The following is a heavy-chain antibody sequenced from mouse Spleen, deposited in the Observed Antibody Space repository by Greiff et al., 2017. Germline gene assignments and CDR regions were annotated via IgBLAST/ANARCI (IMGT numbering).Heavy chain of an antibody. J-gene: IGHJ4*01. V-gene: IGHV1-64*01. CDR2: IHPNSGST. Sequence: VQLQQSGAELVKPGASVKLSCKASGYTFTSYWMHWVKQRPGQGLEWIGMIHPNSGSTNYNEKFKSKATLTVDKSSSTAYMQLSSLTSEDSAVYYCARGGTYYAMDYWGQGTSVTVSS. CDR3: ARGGTYYAMDY. D-gene: IGHD3-3*01. CDR1: GYTFTSYW.